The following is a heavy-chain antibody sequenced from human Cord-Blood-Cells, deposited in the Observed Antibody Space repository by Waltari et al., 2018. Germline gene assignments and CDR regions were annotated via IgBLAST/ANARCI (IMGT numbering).Heavy chain of an antibody. V-gene: IGHV1-18*01. J-gene: IGHJ5*02. Sequence: QVQLVQSGAEVKKPGASVKVSCKAYGYTFTSYGISWVRQAPGQGLEWMGWSSAYNGNTNYAQKLQGRVTMTTDTATSTAYMELRSLRSDDTAVYYCARAKRAVIAARPWWFDPWGQGTLVTVSS. CDR3: ARAKRAVIAARPWWFDP. D-gene: IGHD6-6*01. CDR1: GYTFTSYG. CDR2: SSAYNGNT.